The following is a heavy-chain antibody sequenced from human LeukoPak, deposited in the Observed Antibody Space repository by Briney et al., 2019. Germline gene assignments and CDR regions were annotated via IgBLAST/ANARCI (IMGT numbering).Heavy chain of an antibody. CDR3: AKGFLLPNWFDP. V-gene: IGHV3-74*01. D-gene: IGHD2-15*01. CDR2: INSDGSST. CDR1: GFTFSSYW. Sequence: GGSLRLSCAASGFTFSSYWMHWVRQAPGKGLVWISRINSDGSSTSYADSVKGRFTISRDNAKNTMYLQMNSLRAEGTAVYYCAKGFLLPNWFDPWGQGTLVTVSS. J-gene: IGHJ5*02.